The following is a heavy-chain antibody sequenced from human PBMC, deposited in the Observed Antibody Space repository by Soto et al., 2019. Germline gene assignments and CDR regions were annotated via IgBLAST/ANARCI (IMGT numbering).Heavy chain of an antibody. V-gene: IGHV4-59*01. CDR2: IYYSGST. Sequence: SETLSLTCTVSXGSISSYYWSWIRQPPGKGLEWIGYIYYSGSTNYNPSLKSRVTISVDTSKNQFSLKLSSVTAADTAVYYCARVPVLLWFGELLIPRGMAVWRQGTTVTVPS. CDR3: ARVPVLLWFGELLIPRGMAV. J-gene: IGHJ6*01. D-gene: IGHD3-10*01. CDR1: XGSISSYY.